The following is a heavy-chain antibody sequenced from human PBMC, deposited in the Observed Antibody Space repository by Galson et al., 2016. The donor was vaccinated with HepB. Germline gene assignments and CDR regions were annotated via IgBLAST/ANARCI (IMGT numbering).Heavy chain of an antibody. Sequence: SLRLSCAASGFTFNNYGMTWVRQAPGKGLEVVSSISRRGDSRDYADSVKGRFTISRDNSKNTPSLQMNSLRAEDTAVYSFVQGSTAPAVWGKGTTVTVSS. CDR2: ISRRGDSR. D-gene: IGHD1-26*01. J-gene: IGHJ6*04. CDR1: GFTFNNYG. CDR3: VQGSTAPAV. V-gene: IGHV3-23*01.